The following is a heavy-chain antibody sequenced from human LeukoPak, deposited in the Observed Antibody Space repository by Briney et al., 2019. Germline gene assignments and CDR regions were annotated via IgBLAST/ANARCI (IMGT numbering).Heavy chain of an antibody. CDR1: GFTFSSYS. D-gene: IGHD5-18*01. V-gene: IGHV3-21*01. J-gene: IGHJ4*02. CDR3: AASTKHTAMVDY. CDR2: IGSSSSYI. Sequence: SGGSLRLSCAASGFTFSSYSMNWVRQAPGKGLEWVSSIGSSSSYIYYADSVKGRFAISRDNAKNSLYLQMNSLRAEDTAVYYCAASTKHTAMVDYWGQGTLVTVSS.